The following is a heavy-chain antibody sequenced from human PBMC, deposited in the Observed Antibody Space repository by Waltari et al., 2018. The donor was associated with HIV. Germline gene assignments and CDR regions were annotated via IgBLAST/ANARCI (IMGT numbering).Heavy chain of an antibody. D-gene: IGHD4-17*01. V-gene: IGHV1-18*01. Sequence: QVHLVQSGAELKKTGASVKLSCKASGYTFTNFGINWVRQAPGQGLEWMGWFNSYNGDTKDAQKFQDRVTMTTDTSTSTAYMELRSLRSDDTAVYYCARFFPTATTTGWYLDLRGPGTLVTMSS. CDR2: FNSYNGDT. CDR3: ARFFPTATTTGWYLDL. CDR1: GYTFTNFG. J-gene: IGHJ2*01.